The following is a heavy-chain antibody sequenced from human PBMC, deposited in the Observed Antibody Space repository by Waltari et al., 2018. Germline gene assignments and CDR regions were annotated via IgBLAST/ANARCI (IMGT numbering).Heavy chain of an antibody. CDR1: GGSFSGYY. Sequence: QVQLQQWGAGLLKPSETLSLTCAVYGGSFSGYYWSWIRQPPGKGLEWIWEINHSGSTNYNPSRKSRVTISVDTSKNQFSLKLSSVTAADTAVYYCARGRIAAVFWDYWGQGTLVTVSS. D-gene: IGHD6-13*01. J-gene: IGHJ4*02. V-gene: IGHV4-34*01. CDR3: ARGRIAAVFWDY. CDR2: INHSGST.